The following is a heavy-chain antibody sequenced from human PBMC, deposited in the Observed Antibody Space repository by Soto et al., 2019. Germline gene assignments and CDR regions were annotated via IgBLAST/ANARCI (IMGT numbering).Heavy chain of an antibody. V-gene: IGHV4-59*01. CDR3: GGGEYCGGWFGLSGFDY. D-gene: IGHD6-13*01. J-gene: IGHJ4*02. Sequence: SETLSLTCTVSGGSISSYYWSWIRQPPGKGLEWIGYIYYSGSTNYNPSLKSRVTISVDTSKNQFSLKLSSVTAADTAVYYCGGGEYCGGWFGLSGFDYWGQGTLVTVSS. CDR2: IYYSGST. CDR1: GGSISSYY.